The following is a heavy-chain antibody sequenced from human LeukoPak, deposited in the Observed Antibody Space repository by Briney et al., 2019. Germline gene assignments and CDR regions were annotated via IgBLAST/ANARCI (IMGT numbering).Heavy chain of an antibody. Sequence: GGSLRLSCAASGFTVSSNYMSWVRQAPGKGLEWVSVIYSGGSTYYADSVKGRFTISRDNPKNTLYLQMNSLRAEDTATYYCAKLSRDDYFDYWGQGTLVTVSS. V-gene: IGHV3-53*01. CDR3: AKLSRDDYFDY. CDR2: IYSGGST. D-gene: IGHD3-10*01. J-gene: IGHJ4*02. CDR1: GFTVSSNY.